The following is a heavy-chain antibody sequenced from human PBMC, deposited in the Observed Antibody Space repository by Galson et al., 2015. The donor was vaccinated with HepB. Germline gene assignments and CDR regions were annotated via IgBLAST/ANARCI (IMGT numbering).Heavy chain of an antibody. CDR2: ISGSGGST. D-gene: IGHD5-18*01. V-gene: IGHV3-23*01. CDR1: RFTFSTYA. J-gene: IGHJ4*02. CDR3: AKHTWVQLLSPEHFFFDY. Sequence: SLRLSCAASRFTFSTYAMRWVRQAPGKGLEWVSAISGSGGSTYYADSVKGRFSISRDNSKNTLYLQMNSLRAEDTAVYYCAKHTWVQLLSPEHFFFDYWGQGTLVTVSS.